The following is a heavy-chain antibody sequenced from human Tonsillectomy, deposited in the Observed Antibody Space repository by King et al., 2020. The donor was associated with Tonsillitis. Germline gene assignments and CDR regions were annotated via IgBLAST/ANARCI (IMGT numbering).Heavy chain of an antibody. Sequence: VQLVESGGGVVQPGRSLRLSCAASEFTFNSYTMHWVRQAPGKGLEWVAVISYDGNNKYYADSVKGRFTISRDNSRNTLYLQMNSLRVEDTAVYYCAGEGPSWYFLVNWFAPWGQGTLVTVSS. J-gene: IGHJ5*02. V-gene: IGHV3-30*04. CDR3: AGEGPSWYFLVNWFAP. D-gene: IGHD6-13*01. CDR1: EFTFNSYT. CDR2: ISYDGNNK.